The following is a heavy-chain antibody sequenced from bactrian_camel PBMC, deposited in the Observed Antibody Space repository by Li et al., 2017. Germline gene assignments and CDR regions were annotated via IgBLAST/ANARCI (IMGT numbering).Heavy chain of an antibody. V-gene: IGHV3S10*01. Sequence: VQLVESGGGLVQPGGSLRLSCAGSGFTFSTYAVNWVRQAPGKGFEWVSAINRISTTFYADSVKGLFTISRDNAKNTVYLRLDDLKTEDTAVYYCATGSARDEHSDYAGYRNWGQGTQVTVS. CDR3: ATGSARDEHSDYAGYRN. J-gene: IGHJ4*01. CDR2: INRISTT. CDR1: GFTFSTYA. D-gene: IGHD4*01.